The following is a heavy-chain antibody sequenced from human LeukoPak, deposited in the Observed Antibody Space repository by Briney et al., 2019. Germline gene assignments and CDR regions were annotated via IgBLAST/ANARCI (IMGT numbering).Heavy chain of an antibody. D-gene: IGHD3-22*01. Sequence: SETLSLTCTVSGGSISNYYWSWIRQPQGKGLEWIGYIDYIGSTTYNPSLKSRVTISIDTSKNQFSLRLSSVTAADTAVYYCARGRGDSKGTSFHYWGQGTLVTVSA. CDR3: ARGRGDSKGTSFHY. CDR1: GGSISNYY. CDR2: IDYIGST. V-gene: IGHV4-59*01. J-gene: IGHJ4*02.